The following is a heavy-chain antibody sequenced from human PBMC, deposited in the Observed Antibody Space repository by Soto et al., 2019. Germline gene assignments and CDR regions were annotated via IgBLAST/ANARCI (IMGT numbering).Heavy chain of an antibody. V-gene: IGHV3-23*01. Sequence: EVQLLESGGGLIQPGGSLRLSCAASGFTFGDYAMSWVRQAPGKGLACVATVTGSAPNIYYTDSVKGRFAVSRDNSRDTLYLQMNRLTTEDTAVYYCAKGGATYDLLIHDYWCHGTLATVSA. CDR1: GFTFGDYA. D-gene: IGHD3-22*01. J-gene: IGHJ4*01. CDR2: VTGSAPNI. CDR3: AKGGATYDLLIHDY.